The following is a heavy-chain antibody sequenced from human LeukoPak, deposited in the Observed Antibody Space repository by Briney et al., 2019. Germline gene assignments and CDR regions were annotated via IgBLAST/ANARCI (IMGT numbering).Heavy chain of an antibody. Sequence: GGSLRLSCATSGFTFGSYAMTWVRQAPGKGLEWVSGIAGVDSTPYYADSMKGRFTISRDNSKNTLYLQMNSLRGEDTAAYYCAKDAVRGSGRINWFDSWGQGTLVTVSS. CDR3: AKDAVRGSGRINWFDS. D-gene: IGHD3-10*01. V-gene: IGHV3-23*01. J-gene: IGHJ5*01. CDR1: GFTFGSYA. CDR2: IAGVDSTP.